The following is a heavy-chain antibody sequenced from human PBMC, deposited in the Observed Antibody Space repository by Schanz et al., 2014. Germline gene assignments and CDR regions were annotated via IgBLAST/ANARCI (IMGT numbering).Heavy chain of an antibody. D-gene: IGHD2-21*01. J-gene: IGHJ4*02. CDR1: GFSFSIFA. CDR2: ISGSGGDT. V-gene: IGHV3-23*01. Sequence: EVRLLESGGGLVQPGGSLRLSCAASGFSFSIFAMTWVRQAPGQGLEWVSTISGSGGDTYPADSVKGRFTISRDNSNNTLYLQMNSLRADDTAVYYCAKSKSQLPRMDDWGQGTLVAVSS. CDR3: AKSKSQLPRMDD.